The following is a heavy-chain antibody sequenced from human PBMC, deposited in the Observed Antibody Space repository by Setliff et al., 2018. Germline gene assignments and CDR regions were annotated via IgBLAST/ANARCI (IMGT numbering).Heavy chain of an antibody. CDR3: AQRDYDILTDP. CDR1: GFTFSTYW. J-gene: IGHJ5*02. D-gene: IGHD3-9*01. Sequence: GGSLRLSCVTSGFTFSTYWMHWVRQAPGQGLEWVAFIGYDGSEKYYGDSVKGRFTISRDNSKKTLYLQMNSLRLEDTAVYYCAQRDYDILTDPWGQGTLVTVSS. CDR2: IGYDGSEK. V-gene: IGHV3-30*02.